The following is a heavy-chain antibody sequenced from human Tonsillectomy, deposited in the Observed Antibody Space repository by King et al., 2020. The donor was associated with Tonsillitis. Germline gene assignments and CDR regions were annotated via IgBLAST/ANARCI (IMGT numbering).Heavy chain of an antibody. CDR1: GGSISSGGYS. D-gene: IGHD4-17*01. V-gene: IGHV4-30-2*01. CDR3: ARDAGDYGMDV. CDR2: IYHRESP. Sequence: QLQESGSGLVKPSQTLSLTCAVSGGSISSGGYSWSWIRQPPGKGLEWIGYIYHRESPYYNPSLKSRVTISIDRSNNHLSLNLSSVTAADTAVYYCARDAGDYGMDVWGQGTTVTVSS. J-gene: IGHJ6*02.